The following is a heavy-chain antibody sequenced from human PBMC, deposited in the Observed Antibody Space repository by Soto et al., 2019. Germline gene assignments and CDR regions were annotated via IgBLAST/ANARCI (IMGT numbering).Heavy chain of an antibody. CDR3: ASNYAYAEGYYWYGIDV. J-gene: IGHJ6*02. V-gene: IGHV3-74*01. CDR2: ISSYGSET. Sequence: EVQLVESGGGLVLPGGSLRLSCAASGFTFSRYWMHWVRQAPGKGLVWVSRISSYGSETHYADSVKGRFTISRDNAKNTLYLQMKSLRADDTAVYYCASNYAYAEGYYWYGIDVWCQGTTVTVSS. CDR1: GFTFSRYW. D-gene: IGHD3-16*01.